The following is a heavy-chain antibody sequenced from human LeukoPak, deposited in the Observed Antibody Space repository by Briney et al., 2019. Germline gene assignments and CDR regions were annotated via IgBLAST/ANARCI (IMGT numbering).Heavy chain of an antibody. CDR2: IHNSGST. V-gene: IGHV4-59*08. Sequence: SETLSLTCTVSGGSVSSYYWTWIRQPPGKGLEWIGHIHNSGSTNYNPSLKSRVTMSIDTSKNQFSLKLSSVTAADTAVYYCASTQRAESSSWYDRRPNWFDPWGQGTLVTVSS. J-gene: IGHJ5*02. D-gene: IGHD6-13*01. CDR3: ASTQRAESSSWYDRRPNWFDP. CDR1: GGSVSSYY.